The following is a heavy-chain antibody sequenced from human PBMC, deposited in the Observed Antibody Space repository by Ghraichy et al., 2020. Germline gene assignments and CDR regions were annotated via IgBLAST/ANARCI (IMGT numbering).Heavy chain of an antibody. CDR3: AKTPGYSSGWVLN. V-gene: IGHV3-23*01. D-gene: IGHD6-19*01. Sequence: GESLNSSCAASGFTFNIYVMSWVRQAPGKGLEWVSSISGSGDSTYYADSVQGRFTISRDNSKNTLFLEINSLRAEDTAVYYCAKTPGYSSGWVLNWGQGTLVTVSS. CDR1: GFTFNIYV. J-gene: IGHJ4*02. CDR2: ISGSGDST.